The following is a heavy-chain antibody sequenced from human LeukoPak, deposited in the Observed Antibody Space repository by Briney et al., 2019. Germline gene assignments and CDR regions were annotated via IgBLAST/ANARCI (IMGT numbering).Heavy chain of an antibody. D-gene: IGHD5-12*01. J-gene: IGHJ6*02. CDR3: AREARLASAAGLDV. V-gene: IGHV4-4*07. Sequence: SETLSLTCTVSGGSISGYYWSWIRQPAGKGLEWIGRLYGSASIKYNPSLRSRLSLSGDTSKNQFSLKLSSVTAAGTAVYYCAREARLASAAGLDVWGQGTMVTVS. CDR1: GGSISGYY. CDR2: LYGSASI.